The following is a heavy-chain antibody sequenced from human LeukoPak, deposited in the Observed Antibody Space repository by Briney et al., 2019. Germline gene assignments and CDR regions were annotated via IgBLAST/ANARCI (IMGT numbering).Heavy chain of an antibody. CDR2: INSDGSST. D-gene: IGHD3-16*01. Sequence: GGSLRLSCAASGFTFTDSWTHWVRQAPGKGLVWVSRINSDGSSTTYADSVKGRFTISRDNAKNTLYLQMNSLRAEDTAEYYCARVWGSDAFDIWGQGTMVTVSS. CDR1: GFTFTDSW. CDR3: ARVWGSDAFDI. J-gene: IGHJ3*02. V-gene: IGHV3-74*01.